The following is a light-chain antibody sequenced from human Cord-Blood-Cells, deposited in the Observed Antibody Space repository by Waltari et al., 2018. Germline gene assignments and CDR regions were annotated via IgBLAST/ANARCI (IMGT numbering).Light chain of an antibody. CDR3: AAWDDSLSGRV. CDR2: RNN. V-gene: IGLV1-47*01. Sequence: QSVLTQPPSASGTPGQRVTISCSGSSSNTGSSYVYWYQQHPGTAPKLLIYRNNQRPSGVPDRFSGSKSGTSASLAISGLRSEDEADYYCAAWDDSLSGRVFGGGTKLTVL. J-gene: IGLJ3*02. CDR1: SSNTGSSY.